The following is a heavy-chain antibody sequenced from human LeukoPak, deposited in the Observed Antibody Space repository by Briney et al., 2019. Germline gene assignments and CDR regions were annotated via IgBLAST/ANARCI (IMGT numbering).Heavy chain of an antibody. CDR1: GGSISSYY. J-gene: IGHJ3*02. V-gene: IGHV4-59*12. D-gene: IGHD3-9*01. CDR2: IYYSGST. CDR3: ARAGYDILTGYCGAFGI. Sequence: PSETLSLTCTVSGGSISSYYWSWIRQPPGKGLEWIGYIYYSGSTNYNPSLKSRVSLSVDTSKNQFSLKLSSVTAADTAVYYCARAGYDILTGYCGAFGIRGQGTMVTVSS.